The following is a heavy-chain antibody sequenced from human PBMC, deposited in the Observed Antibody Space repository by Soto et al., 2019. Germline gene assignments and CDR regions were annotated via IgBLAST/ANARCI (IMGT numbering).Heavy chain of an antibody. Sequence: SETLSLTCAVYGGSFSGYYWSWIRQPPGKGLEWIGEINHSGSTNYNPSLKSRVTISVDTSQNQFSLKRSSVTAADTAVYYCARIGRLHQRFDYWGQGTLVTVSS. CDR2: INHSGST. J-gene: IGHJ4*02. CDR3: ARIGRLHQRFDY. V-gene: IGHV4-34*01. CDR1: GGSFSGYY. D-gene: IGHD6-25*01.